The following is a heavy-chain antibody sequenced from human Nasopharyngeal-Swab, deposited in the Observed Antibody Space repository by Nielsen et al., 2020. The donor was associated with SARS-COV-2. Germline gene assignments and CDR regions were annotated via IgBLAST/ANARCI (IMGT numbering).Heavy chain of an antibody. CDR2: IYYSGST. V-gene: IGHV4-59*01. CDR3: ARAPRITIFGVVQAFDI. D-gene: IGHD3-3*01. Sequence: SETLSLTCTVSGGSISSYYWSWIRQPPGKGLEWIGYIYYSGSTNYNPSLKSRVTISVDTSKNQFSLKLSSVTAADTAVYYCARAPRITIFGVVQAFDIWGQGTMVTVSS. J-gene: IGHJ3*02. CDR1: GGSISSYY.